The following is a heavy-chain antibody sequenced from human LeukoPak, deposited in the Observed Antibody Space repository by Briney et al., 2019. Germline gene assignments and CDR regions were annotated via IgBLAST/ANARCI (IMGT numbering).Heavy chain of an antibody. CDR3: ARDRGFPQAGCMEV. D-gene: IGHD5-12*01. CDR1: GYTFTGYY. Sequence: ASVKVSCKASGYTFTGYYMHWVRQAPGQGLEWMGWINPNSGGTNYAQKFQGRVTMTRDTSISTAYMELSRLRSDDTAAYYCARDRGFPQAGCMEVWGQGTTVTVSS. CDR2: INPNSGGT. V-gene: IGHV1-2*02. J-gene: IGHJ6*02.